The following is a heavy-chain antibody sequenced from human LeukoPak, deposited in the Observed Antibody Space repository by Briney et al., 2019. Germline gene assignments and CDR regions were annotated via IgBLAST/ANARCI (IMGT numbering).Heavy chain of an antibody. CDR1: DGSISSGDYY. CDR2: VYYSGST. CDR3: ARLRGGSYYDY. D-gene: IGHD1-26*01. J-gene: IGHJ4*02. Sequence: SETLSLTCTVSDGSISSGDYYWSWIRQHPGKGLEWIGFVYYSGSTSYNPSLKSRVTISVDTSKNQFSLKVSCVSAADTAVYYCARLRGGSYYDYWGQGTLVTVSS. V-gene: IGHV4-30-4*01.